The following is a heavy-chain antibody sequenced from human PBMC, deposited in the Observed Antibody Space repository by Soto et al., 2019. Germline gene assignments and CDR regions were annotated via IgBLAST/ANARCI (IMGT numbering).Heavy chain of an antibody. Sequence: QVQLQESGPGLVKPSQTLSLTCTVSGGSISSGAYYWSWIRQPPGKGLEWIGYIFYSGTTYYNPSLKSRVTISVDTSKNQFSLKLSSVTAADTAVYYCARDGYCTNGVCYTVFDYWGQGTLVTVSS. J-gene: IGHJ4*02. CDR1: GGSISSGAYY. CDR3: ARDGYCTNGVCYTVFDY. V-gene: IGHV4-30-4*01. CDR2: IFYSGTT. D-gene: IGHD2-8*01.